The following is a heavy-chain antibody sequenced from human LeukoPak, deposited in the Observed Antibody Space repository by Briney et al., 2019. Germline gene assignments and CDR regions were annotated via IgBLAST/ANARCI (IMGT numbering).Heavy chain of an antibody. CDR3: ASMRWFGELTLNWFDP. Sequence: ASVKVSCKASGYTFTSYYMHWVRQAPGQGLEWMGLINPSGGSTSYAQKFQGRVTMTRDTSISTAYMELSRLRSDDTAVYYCASMRWFGELTLNWFDPWGQGTLVTVSS. D-gene: IGHD3-10*01. V-gene: IGHV1-46*01. CDR2: INPSGGST. J-gene: IGHJ5*02. CDR1: GYTFTSYY.